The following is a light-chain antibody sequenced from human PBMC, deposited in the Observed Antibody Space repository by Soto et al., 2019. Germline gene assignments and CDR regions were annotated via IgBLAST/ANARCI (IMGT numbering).Light chain of an antibody. Sequence: EIVMTQSPATLSVSPGERAPLSCRASQSVSSNLAWYQQKPGQAPRLLIYGASTRATGIPARFSGSGSGTEITPTNSSLQSEDVAFYYCQQYNNWPLYTFGQGNKLDIK. V-gene: IGKV3-15*01. CDR3: QQYNNWPLYT. CDR2: GAS. J-gene: IGKJ2*01. CDR1: QSVSSN.